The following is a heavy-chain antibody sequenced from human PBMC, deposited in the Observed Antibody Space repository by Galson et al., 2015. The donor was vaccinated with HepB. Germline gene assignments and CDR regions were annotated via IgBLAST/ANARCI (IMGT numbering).Heavy chain of an antibody. V-gene: IGHV3-9*01. Sequence: SLRLSCAASGFTFDNYAMHWVRQAPGKGLEWVSGISWNSGDIGYADSVKGRFTISRDNAKNSLYLQMNSLRAEDTALYYCVKSRDYSNYASFEYWGQGTLVTVSS. J-gene: IGHJ4*02. CDR1: GFTFDNYA. CDR2: ISWNSGDI. CDR3: VKSRDYSNYASFEY. D-gene: IGHD4-11*01.